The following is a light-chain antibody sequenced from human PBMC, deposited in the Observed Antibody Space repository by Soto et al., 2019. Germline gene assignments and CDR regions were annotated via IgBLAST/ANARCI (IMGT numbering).Light chain of an antibody. J-gene: IGKJ4*01. CDR1: QSVRSW. CDR2: DAS. CDR3: QQYDNYPLT. Sequence: DIQMTQSPSALSASVGDRVTITFRASQSVRSWLAWYQQKPGRAPKFLIYDASSLESGVPSRFSGSGSGTEFTLTISSGQPADFATYYCQQYDNYPLTFGGGTKVDI. V-gene: IGKV1-5*01.